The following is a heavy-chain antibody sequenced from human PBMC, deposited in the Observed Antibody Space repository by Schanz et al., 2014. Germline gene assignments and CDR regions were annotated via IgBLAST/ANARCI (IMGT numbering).Heavy chain of an antibody. CDR3: ARGGPAYYFDD. V-gene: IGHV3-66*01. CDR2: IYIGGNT. J-gene: IGHJ4*02. CDR1: GFSVGNKY. Sequence: EVQLVESGGGLVQPGGSLRLSCAASGFSVGNKYMNWVRQAPGKGLEWVSFIYIGGNTYYADSVKGRFTISRDNAKNSLFLQMNSLRAEDTAVYYCARGGPAYYFDDWGQGTLVTGSS.